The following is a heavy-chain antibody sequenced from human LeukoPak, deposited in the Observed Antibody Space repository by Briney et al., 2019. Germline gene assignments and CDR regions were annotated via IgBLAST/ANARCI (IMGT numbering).Heavy chain of an antibody. J-gene: IGHJ6*03. V-gene: IGHV3-43D*03. CDR2: ISWDGGST. Sequence: PGGSLRLSCAASGFTFDDYAMHWVRQAPGKGLEWVSLISWDGGSTYYVDSVKGRFTISRDNAKNSLYLQMNSLRAEDTAVYYCARDGSSASGYYHYYYMDVWGKGTTVTVSS. CDR1: GFTFDDYA. CDR3: ARDGSSASGYYHYYYMDV. D-gene: IGHD1-26*01.